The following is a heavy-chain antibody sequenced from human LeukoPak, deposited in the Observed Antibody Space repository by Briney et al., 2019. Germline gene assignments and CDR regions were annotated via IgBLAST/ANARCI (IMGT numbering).Heavy chain of an antibody. Sequence: GGSLRLSCAASGFTVSSYFMSWVRQAPGKGLGWVSAISGSGGSTYYADSVKGRFTISGDNSKNTLYLQMNSLRAEDTAVYYCAKSLASSSWYKTRSYGMDVWGQGTTVTVSS. CDR3: AKSLASSSWYKTRSYGMDV. CDR1: GFTVSSYF. V-gene: IGHV3-23*01. J-gene: IGHJ6*02. D-gene: IGHD6-13*01. CDR2: ISGSGGST.